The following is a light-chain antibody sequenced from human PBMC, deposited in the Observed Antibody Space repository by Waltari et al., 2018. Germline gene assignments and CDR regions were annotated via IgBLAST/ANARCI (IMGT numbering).Light chain of an antibody. CDR2: GAS. CDR1: QSVTPN. J-gene: IGKJ2*01. Sequence: EIVMTQSPDTLSVSPGERATLSCRASQSVTPNLAWYRQKPGQAPRLLLYGASTRATGIPARFSGSGSGTDFTLTISSLQSEDFAVYYCQQYFDWPMYTFAQGTKLEIK. V-gene: IGKV3-15*01. CDR3: QQYFDWPMYT.